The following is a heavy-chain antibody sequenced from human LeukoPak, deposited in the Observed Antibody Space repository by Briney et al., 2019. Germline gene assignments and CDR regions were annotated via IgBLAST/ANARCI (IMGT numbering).Heavy chain of an antibody. J-gene: IGHJ5*02. Sequence: PGGSLRLSCAASGFSFSTYWMHWVRQVPGTGPVWVSRTNADGSITDYTDSVKGRFTISRDNAKDTLCLQMNSLRPEDTAVYYCGRDLGGRGGAWGQGTLVTVSS. CDR2: TNADGSIT. CDR3: GRDLGGRGGA. CDR1: GFSFSTYW. V-gene: IGHV3-74*01. D-gene: IGHD3-16*01.